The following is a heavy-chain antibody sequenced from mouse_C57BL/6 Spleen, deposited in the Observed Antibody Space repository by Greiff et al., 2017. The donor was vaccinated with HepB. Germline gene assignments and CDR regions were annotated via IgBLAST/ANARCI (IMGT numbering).Heavy chain of an antibody. CDR3: AGGSYAVAWFAY. J-gene: IGHJ3*01. CDR2: FYPGSGSI. V-gene: IGHV1-62-2*01. CDR1: GYTFTEYT. D-gene: IGHD1-1*02. Sequence: VQVVESGAELVKPGASVKLSCKASGYTFTEYTIHWVKQRSGQGLEWIGGFYPGSGSIKYNEKFKDKATLTADKSSSTVYMELSSLTSEDSAVYFCAGGSYAVAWFAYWGQGTLVTVSA.